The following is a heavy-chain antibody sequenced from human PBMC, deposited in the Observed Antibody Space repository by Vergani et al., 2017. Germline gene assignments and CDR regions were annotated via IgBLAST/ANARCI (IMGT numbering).Heavy chain of an antibody. D-gene: IGHD1-26*01. J-gene: IGHJ4*02. Sequence: QVQLQESGPGLVKPSETLSLTCTVSGGSISSYYWSWIRQPPGKGLEWIGYIYYSGSTNYNPSLKSRVTISVDTSKNQFSLKLSSVTAADTAVYYCARVRGSYYYFDYWGLGTLVTVSS. V-gene: IGHV4-59*01. CDR1: GGSISSYY. CDR2: IYYSGST. CDR3: ARVRGSYYYFDY.